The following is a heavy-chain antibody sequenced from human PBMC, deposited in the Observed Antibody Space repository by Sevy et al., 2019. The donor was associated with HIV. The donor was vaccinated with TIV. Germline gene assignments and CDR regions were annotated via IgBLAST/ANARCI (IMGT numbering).Heavy chain of an antibody. D-gene: IGHD2-15*01. V-gene: IGHV4-4*07. Sequence: SETLSLTCAVSGGSISSYYWSWIRQSAGEGLEWIGRIYANGSSNYNPSLNSRVTMSVDTSKNQFSLKLNSVTAADPAGYYCAGGPLGYCSGSNCPPPGIEYWGQGTLVTVSS. J-gene: IGHJ4*02. CDR2: IYANGSS. CDR3: AGGPLGYCSGSNCPPPGIEY. CDR1: GGSISSYY.